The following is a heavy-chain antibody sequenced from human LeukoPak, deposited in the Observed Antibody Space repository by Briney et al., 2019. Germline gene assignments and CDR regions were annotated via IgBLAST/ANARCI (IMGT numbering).Heavy chain of an antibody. V-gene: IGHV4-59*12. CDR1: GGSISSYY. Sequence: PSETLSLTCIVSGGSISSYYWSWIRQPPGKGLEWIGYIYYSGITNYNPSLKSRVTISVDTSKNQFSLKLSSVTAADTAVYYCARGGNSSRYYYYYYMDVWGKGTTVTVSS. CDR2: IYYSGIT. D-gene: IGHD6-13*01. J-gene: IGHJ6*03. CDR3: ARGGNSSRYYYYYYMDV.